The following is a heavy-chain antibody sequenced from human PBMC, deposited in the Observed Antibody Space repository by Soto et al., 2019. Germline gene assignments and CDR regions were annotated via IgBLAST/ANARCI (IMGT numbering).Heavy chain of an antibody. D-gene: IGHD2-15*01. J-gene: IGHJ4*02. CDR2: IWYDGSKK. V-gene: IGHV3-33*01. CDR1: GFTFSRYG. Sequence: GGSLRLSCAASGFTFSRYGFNWVRRAPGKGLEWVAGIWYDGSKKIYADSVKGRFTISRDNSEDTVYLQMNSLRDEDTAVFFCARDLSYGSLDFWGQGAPVTVSS. CDR3: ARDLSYGSLDF.